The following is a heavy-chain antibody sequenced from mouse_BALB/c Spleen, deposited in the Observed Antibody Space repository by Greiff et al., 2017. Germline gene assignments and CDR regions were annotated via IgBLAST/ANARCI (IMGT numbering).Heavy chain of an antibody. CDR1: GYSITSDYA. Sequence: EVKLVESGPGLVKPSQSLSLTCTVTGYSITSDYAWNWIRQFPGNKLEWMGYISYSGSTSYNPSLKSRISITRDTSKNQFFLQLNSVTTEDTATYYCARVDGYGDGYAMDYWGQGTSVTVSS. V-gene: IGHV3-2*02. CDR3: ARVDGYGDGYAMDY. J-gene: IGHJ4*01. D-gene: IGHD2-2*01. CDR2: ISYSGST.